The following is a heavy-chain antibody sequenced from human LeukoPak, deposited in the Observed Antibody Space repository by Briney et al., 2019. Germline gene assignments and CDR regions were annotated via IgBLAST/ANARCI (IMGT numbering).Heavy chain of an antibody. Sequence: PGRSLRLSCAASGFTFSSYAMHWVRQAPGKGLEWVAVISYDGSNKYYADSVKGRFTISRDNSKNTLYLQMNSLRAEDTAVYYCARASILSGDSSGWYYFDYWGQGTLVTVSS. CDR2: ISYDGSNK. J-gene: IGHJ4*02. CDR1: GFTFSSYA. CDR3: ARASILSGDSSGWYYFDY. D-gene: IGHD6-19*01. V-gene: IGHV3-30*04.